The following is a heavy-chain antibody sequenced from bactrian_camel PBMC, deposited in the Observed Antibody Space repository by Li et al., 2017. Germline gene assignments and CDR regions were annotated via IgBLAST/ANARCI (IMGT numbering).Heavy chain of an antibody. V-gene: IGHV3S1*01. D-gene: IGHD1*01. CDR1: GFTFSAYW. J-gene: IGHJ4*01. CDR2: IDNGRGST. CDR3: VAAGSPRNSLAQNN. Sequence: VQLVESGGGLVQPGGSLKLSCATSGFTFSAYWMYWVRQAPGKALEWVSHIDNGRGSTLDADSVKGRFTTSRDNAKNTVYLQLSNLKVEDTAVYYCVAAGSPRNSLAQNNWGQGTQVTVS.